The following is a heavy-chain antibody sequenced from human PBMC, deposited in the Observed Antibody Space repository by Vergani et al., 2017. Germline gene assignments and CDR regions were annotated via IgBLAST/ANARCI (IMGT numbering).Heavy chain of an antibody. Sequence: QVQLVQSGAEVKKPGASVKVSCKASGYTFTSYGISWVRQAPGQGLEWMGWISAYNGNTNYAPKLQGRVTMTTDTSTSTAYMELRGLRSDDTAVYYCARDTRITMVRGVTAARYWGQGTLVTVSS. CDR3: ARDTRITMVRGVTAARY. D-gene: IGHD3-10*01. J-gene: IGHJ4*02. CDR2: ISAYNGNT. CDR1: GYTFTSYG. V-gene: IGHV1-18*01.